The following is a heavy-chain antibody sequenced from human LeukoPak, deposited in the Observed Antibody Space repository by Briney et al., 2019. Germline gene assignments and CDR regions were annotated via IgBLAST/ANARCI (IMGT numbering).Heavy chain of an antibody. J-gene: IGHJ4*02. CDR3: ARYPYDFWSGSITHYFDY. CDR1: GGSISSYY. CDR2: IYYSGST. V-gene: IGHV4-59*01. D-gene: IGHD3-3*01. Sequence: SETLSLTCTVSGGSISSYYWSWIRQPPGKGLEWIGYIYYSGSTNYNPSLKSRVTISVDTSKNQFSLKLSSVTAADTAVYYCARYPYDFWSGSITHYFDYWGQGTLVTVSS.